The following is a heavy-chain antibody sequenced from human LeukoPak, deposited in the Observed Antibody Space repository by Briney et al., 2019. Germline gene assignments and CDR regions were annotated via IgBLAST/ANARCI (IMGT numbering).Heavy chain of an antibody. CDR3: ARARNGDILTGYYETDY. V-gene: IGHV1-69*06. J-gene: IGHJ4*02. Sequence: SVKVSCKASGGTFSSYAISWVRQAPGQGLEWMGGIIPIFGTANYAQKFQGRVTITADKSTSTAYMELSSLRSEDTAVYYCARARNGDILTGYYETDYWGQGTLVTVSS. CDR2: IIPIFGTA. D-gene: IGHD3-9*01. CDR1: GGTFSSYA.